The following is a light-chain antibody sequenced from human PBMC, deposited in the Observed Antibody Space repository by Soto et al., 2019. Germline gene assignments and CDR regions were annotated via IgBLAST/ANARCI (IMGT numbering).Light chain of an antibody. J-gene: IGKJ4*01. V-gene: IGKV3-11*01. CDR3: QQRASWPPFT. Sequence: EIVLTQSPDTLSMSPGESATLSCRASQSIGTSLAWYQHRPGQPPRLLIYDAFNRATGIPARFSGGGSGTDFTLTISSLEPEDFAVYYCQQRASWPPFTFGGGTKVDIK. CDR1: QSIGTS. CDR2: DAF.